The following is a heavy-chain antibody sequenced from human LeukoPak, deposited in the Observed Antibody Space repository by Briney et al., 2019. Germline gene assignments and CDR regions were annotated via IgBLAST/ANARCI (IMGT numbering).Heavy chain of an antibody. CDR3: AKERYYYGSGGDY. J-gene: IGHJ4*02. D-gene: IGHD3-10*01. Sequence: GGSLRLSCAASGFTFSSYSMNWVRQAPGKGLEWVSSISSSSSYIYYADSVKGRFTISRDNSKNTLYLQMNSLRAEDTAVYYCAKERYYYGSGGDYWGQGTLVTVSS. V-gene: IGHV3-21*04. CDR2: ISSSSSYI. CDR1: GFTFSSYS.